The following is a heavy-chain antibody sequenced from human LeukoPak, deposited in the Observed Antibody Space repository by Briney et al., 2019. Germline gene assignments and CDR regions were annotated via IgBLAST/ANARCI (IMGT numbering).Heavy chain of an antibody. V-gene: IGHV3-30-3*01. D-gene: IGHD3-10*01. CDR3: ARVQYYYGSGSYSPIYYYYYYGMDV. CDR1: GFTFSSYA. Sequence: GGSLRLSCAASGFTFSSYAMHWVRQAPGKGLEWVAVISYDGSNKYYADSVKGRFTISRDNSKNTLYLQMNSLRAEDTAVYYCARVQYYYGSGSYSPIYYYYYYGMDVWGQGTTVTVSS. CDR2: ISYDGSNK. J-gene: IGHJ6*02.